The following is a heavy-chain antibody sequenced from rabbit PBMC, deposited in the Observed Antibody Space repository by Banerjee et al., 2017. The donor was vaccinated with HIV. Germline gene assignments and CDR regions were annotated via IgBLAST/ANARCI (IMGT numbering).Heavy chain of an antibody. Sequence: QQQLEESGGGLVKPEGSLTLSCTASGFSFSDKHVMCWVRQAPGKGLEWIACINTSSGNTVYATWAKGRFTISKTSWTTVTLQMTSLTAADTATYFCARGTSSSGYAAFTLWGQGTLVTVS. CDR2: INTSSGNT. D-gene: IGHD1-1*01. J-gene: IGHJ4*01. CDR1: GFSFSDKHV. CDR3: ARGTSSSGYAAFTL. V-gene: IGHV1S45*01.